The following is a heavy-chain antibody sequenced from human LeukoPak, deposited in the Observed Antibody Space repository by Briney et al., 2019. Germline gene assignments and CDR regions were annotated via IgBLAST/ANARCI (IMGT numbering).Heavy chain of an antibody. Sequence: SGTLSLTCTVSGGSISSYYWSWIRQPPGKGLEWIGYIDYSGSTNYNPSPRSRFTISVDTSKIQFSLKLTSLTAADTAVYFCARYRIGTRHFDYWGQGTLVTVSS. D-gene: IGHD1-7*01. V-gene: IGHV4-59*01. CDR3: ARYRIGTRHFDY. CDR2: IDYSGST. J-gene: IGHJ4*02. CDR1: GGSISSYY.